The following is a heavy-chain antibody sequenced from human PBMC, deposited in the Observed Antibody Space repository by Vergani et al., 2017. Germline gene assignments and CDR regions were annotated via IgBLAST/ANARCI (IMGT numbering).Heavy chain of an antibody. D-gene: IGHD2-8*01. CDR1: GGSISSYY. CDR2: IYYSGST. J-gene: IGHJ3*02. V-gene: IGHV4-59*01. Sequence: QVQLQESGPGLVKPSETLSLTCTVSGGSISSYYWSWIRQPPGKGLEWIGYIYYSGSTNYNPSLKSRVTISVDTSKNQFSLKLSSVTAADTAVYYCARGGLIWEDAFDIWGQETMVTVSS. CDR3: ARGGLIWEDAFDI.